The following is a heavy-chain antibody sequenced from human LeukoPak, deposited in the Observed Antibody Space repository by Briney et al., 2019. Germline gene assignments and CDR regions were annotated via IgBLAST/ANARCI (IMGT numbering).Heavy chain of an antibody. V-gene: IGHV3-48*03. D-gene: IGHD6-19*01. CDR3: ARGDGSGWPLDK. Sequence: PGGSLRLSCAASGFSISSYEMNWVRQAPGKGLEWVSYISSSGRTIYYADSVKGRFTISRDNAKNALYLQMNSLRAEDTAVYYCARGDGSGWPLDKWGQGTLVTVSS. J-gene: IGHJ4*02. CDR2: ISSSGRTI. CDR1: GFSISSYE.